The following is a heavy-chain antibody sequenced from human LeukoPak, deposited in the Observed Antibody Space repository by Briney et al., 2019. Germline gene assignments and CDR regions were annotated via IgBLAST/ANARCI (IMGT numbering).Heavy chain of an antibody. D-gene: IGHD3-3*01. V-gene: IGHV4-39*01. CDR3: ARRGGVRFLEWIHSYYFDY. J-gene: IGHJ4*02. CDR1: GGSISSSSYY. CDR2: IYYSGST. Sequence: SETLSLTCTVSGGSISSSSYYWCWIRQPPGKGLEWIGSIYYSGSTYYNPSLKSRVTISVDTSKNQFSLKLSSVTAADTAVYYCARRGGVRFLEWIHSYYFDYWGQGTLVTVSS.